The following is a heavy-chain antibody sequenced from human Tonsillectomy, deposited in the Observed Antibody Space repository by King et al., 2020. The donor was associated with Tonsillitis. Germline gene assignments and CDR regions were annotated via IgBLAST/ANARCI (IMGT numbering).Heavy chain of an antibody. V-gene: IGHV3-23*04. J-gene: IGHJ4*02. Sequence: EVQLVESGGGFVQPGGSLRLSCAASGFTFSNYAMSWARQAPGKGLEWVAAVSGSGDKTSYDDSVKGRFTISRDNPKNTLYLHLKSLRAADTGVYYCAKLWLDTRFVRPEFLQVGPFDHWGQGSLVTVSS. CDR2: VSGSGDKT. CDR1: GFTFSNYA. CDR3: AKLWLDTRFVRPEFLQVGPFDH. D-gene: IGHD2-21*01.